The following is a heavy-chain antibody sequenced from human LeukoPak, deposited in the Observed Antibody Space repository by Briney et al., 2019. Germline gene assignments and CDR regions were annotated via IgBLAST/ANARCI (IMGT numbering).Heavy chain of an antibody. CDR3: ARSRPYYYYGMDV. V-gene: IGHV3-48*03. J-gene: IGHJ6*02. CDR2: ISSSGSTI. Sequence: GGSLRLSCAASGFTFSSYEMNWVRQAPGKGLEWVSYISSSGSTIYYADSVKGRFTISRDNAKNSLYLQMNSLRAEDTAVYHCARSRPYYYYGMDVWGQGTTVTVS. CDR1: GFTFSSYE.